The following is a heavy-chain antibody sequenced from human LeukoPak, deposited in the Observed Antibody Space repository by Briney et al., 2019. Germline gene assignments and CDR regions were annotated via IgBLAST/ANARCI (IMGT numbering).Heavy chain of an antibody. Sequence: PGGSLRLSCAASGFTFSSYNFNWVRQAPGKGLEWVSSISCSSRFIYYADSVKGRFTISRDNAKNSLFLQMNSLRAEDTAVYYCARDYYDRSGYWGLDYWGQGTLVTVSS. CDR1: GFTFSSYN. J-gene: IGHJ4*02. CDR3: ARDYYDRSGYWGLDY. CDR2: ISCSSRFI. D-gene: IGHD3-22*01. V-gene: IGHV3-21*06.